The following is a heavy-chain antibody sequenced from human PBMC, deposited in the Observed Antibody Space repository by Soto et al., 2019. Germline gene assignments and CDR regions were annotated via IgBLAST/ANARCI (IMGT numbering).Heavy chain of an antibody. CDR1: GGSFSGYY. J-gene: IGHJ4*02. CDR3: ARAPYDILTGYYLIFDY. Sequence: PSETLSLTCAVYGGSFSGYYWIWIRQPPGKGLEWIGEINHSGSTNYNPSLKSRVTISADTSKNQFSLKLSSVTAADTAVYYCARAPYDILTGYYLIFDYWGQGTLVTVSS. CDR2: INHSGST. V-gene: IGHV4-34*01. D-gene: IGHD3-9*01.